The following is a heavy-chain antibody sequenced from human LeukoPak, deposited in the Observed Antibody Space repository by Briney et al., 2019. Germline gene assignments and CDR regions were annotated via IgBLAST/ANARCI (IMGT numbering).Heavy chain of an antibody. Sequence: PSETLSLTCTVSCDSLSSSSYYWGWLRHPPGKGLEWVGTIYSGGNTYYNPSLKSRVTISVDTSKNQLSVKLYSVTAADTAVYFCARPAGWLPRYYFEYWGQGTLVTVSS. CDR3: ARPAGWLPRYYFEY. V-gene: IGHV4-39*01. CDR1: CDSLSSSSYY. CDR2: IYSGGNT. D-gene: IGHD5-24*01. J-gene: IGHJ4*02.